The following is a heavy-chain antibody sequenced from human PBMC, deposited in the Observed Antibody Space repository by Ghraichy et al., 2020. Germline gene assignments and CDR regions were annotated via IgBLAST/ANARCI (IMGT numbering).Heavy chain of an antibody. V-gene: IGHV3-23*01. CDR3: VNVLSGSYSDY. J-gene: IGHJ4*02. CDR1: GFTFSSYA. D-gene: IGHD1-26*01. CDR2: ISAGGST. Sequence: GGSLRLSCAASGFTFSSYAMTWVRQGPGKGLEWVSSISAGGSTYYAGSVEGRFTISRDNSENTLYLQMSNLRAEDTALYYCVNVLSGSYSDYWGQGTLVTVSS.